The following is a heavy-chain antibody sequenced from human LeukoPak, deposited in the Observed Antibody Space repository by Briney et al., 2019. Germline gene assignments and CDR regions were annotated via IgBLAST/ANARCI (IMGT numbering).Heavy chain of an antibody. V-gene: IGHV3-48*03. CDR3: AKDFGPFCSGGSCYYDPFDY. J-gene: IGHJ4*02. CDR1: GFTFSSYE. CDR2: ISSSGSTI. D-gene: IGHD2-15*01. Sequence: GGSLRLSCAASGFTFSSYEMNWVRQAPGKGLEWVSYISSSGSTIYYADSVKGRFTISRDNSKNTLYLQMNSLRAEDTAVYYCAKDFGPFCSGGSCYYDPFDYWGQGTLVTVSS.